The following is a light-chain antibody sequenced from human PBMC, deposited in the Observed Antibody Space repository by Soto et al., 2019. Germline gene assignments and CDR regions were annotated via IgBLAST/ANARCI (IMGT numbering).Light chain of an antibody. J-gene: IGKJ1*01. CDR3: QQYNGYWT. Sequence: DIQMTQSPSTLSASVGDRVTITCRASQSISDSLAWYQQKPGKAPKLLIYEASSLKSGVPSRFSGSISGTEYTLTSSSLQPDDFATYYCQQYNGYWTFGQGTKVEIK. CDR1: QSISDS. V-gene: IGKV1-5*03. CDR2: EAS.